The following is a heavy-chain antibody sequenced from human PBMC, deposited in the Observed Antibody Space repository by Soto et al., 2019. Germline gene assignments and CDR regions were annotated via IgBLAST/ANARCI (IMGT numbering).Heavy chain of an antibody. CDR3: TTDLQAYCDGTTCYAGNYYYDDMDV. J-gene: IGHJ6*02. Sequence: GGSLRLSCAASGFSFRNAWMSWVRQAPGKGLEWVGHIKSQGDGGTRDYAAPVRGRFTISRDDSKNTLFLQMNSLKNEDTAVYFCTTDLQAYCDGTTCYAGNYYYDDMDVWGQGTTVTVSS. D-gene: IGHD2-2*01. CDR1: GFSFRNAW. V-gene: IGHV3-15*01. CDR2: IKSQGDGGTR.